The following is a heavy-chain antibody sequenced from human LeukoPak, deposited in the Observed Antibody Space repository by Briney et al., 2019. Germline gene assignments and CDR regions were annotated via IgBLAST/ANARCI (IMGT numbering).Heavy chain of an antibody. J-gene: IGHJ3*01. Sequence: GGSLRLSCVASGFTSSGSAMSWVRQAPGEGLEWVSLISYSGANSYYTDSVRGRFTISRDNSKDTPFLQMNSLRAEDTAIYYCARDMQLSTWGLGTMVTVSS. CDR2: ISYSGANS. D-gene: IGHD3-16*02. CDR1: GFTSSGSA. CDR3: ARDMQLST. V-gene: IGHV3-23*01.